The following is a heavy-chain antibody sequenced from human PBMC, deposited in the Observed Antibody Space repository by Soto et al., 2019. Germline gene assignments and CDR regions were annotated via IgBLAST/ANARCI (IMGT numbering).Heavy chain of an antibody. J-gene: IGHJ4*02. CDR1: GFTFSSYA. V-gene: IGHV3-23*01. Sequence: GGSLRLSCAASGFTFSSYAMSWVRQAPGKGLEWVSAIGASGAGTYYAEYVKGRFTISRDNSKNTLYLQMNSLRAEDTAVYYCALRKTGSYFDYWGKGTRVTVSS. D-gene: IGHD1-26*01. CDR3: ALRKTGSYFDY. CDR2: IGASGAGT.